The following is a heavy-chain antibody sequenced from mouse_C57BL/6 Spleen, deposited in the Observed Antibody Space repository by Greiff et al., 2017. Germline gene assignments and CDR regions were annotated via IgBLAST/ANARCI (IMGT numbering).Heavy chain of an antibody. CDR1: GFTFNTYA. J-gene: IGHJ4*01. V-gene: IGHV10-3*01. CDR2: IRSKSSNYAT. D-gene: IGHD2-4*01. CDR3: VKDYDSIYYYAMDY. Sequence: EVQRVESGGGLVQPKGSLKLSCAASGFTFNTYAMHWVRQAPGKGLEWVARIRSKSSNYATYYADSVKDRSTISRDDSQSMLYLQMNNLKTEDTAMYYCVKDYDSIYYYAMDYWGQGTSVTVSS.